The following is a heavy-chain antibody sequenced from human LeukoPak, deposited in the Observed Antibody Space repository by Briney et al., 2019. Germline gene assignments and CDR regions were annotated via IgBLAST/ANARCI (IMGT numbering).Heavy chain of an antibody. D-gene: IGHD1-26*01. CDR3: ARDDSGSLNWFDP. Sequence: ASVKVSCKASGYTFTNYAFGWGRQAPGQGREWMGWISAYNGDRNYAQNCQGRVTMTTDTSTSTAFMELRSLRSDDTAVYYCARDDSGSLNWFDPWGQGTLVTVSS. V-gene: IGHV1-18*01. CDR2: ISAYNGDR. CDR1: GYTFTNYA. J-gene: IGHJ5*02.